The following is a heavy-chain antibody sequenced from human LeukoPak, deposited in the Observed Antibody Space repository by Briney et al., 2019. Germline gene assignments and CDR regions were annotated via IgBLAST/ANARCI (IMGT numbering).Heavy chain of an antibody. CDR1: GFTFSSYG. CDR2: ITATSSNT. Sequence: PGGSLRLSCAASGFTFSSYGMSWVRQAPGKGLEWVSAITATSSNTYYADSVQGRFTISRDNSKNTLYLQMNSLRPEGTALYYCAKLFESGTYINCLLYWGQGGLVTVSS. J-gene: IGHJ4*02. V-gene: IGHV3-23*01. D-gene: IGHD3-10*01. CDR3: AKLFESGTYINCLLY.